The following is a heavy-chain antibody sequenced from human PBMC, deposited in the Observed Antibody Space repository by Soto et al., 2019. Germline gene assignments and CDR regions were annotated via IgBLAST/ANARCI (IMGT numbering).Heavy chain of an antibody. CDR1: GGSISSYY. Sequence: PSETLSLTCTVSGGSISSYYWSWIRQPAGKGLEWIGRIYTSGSTNYNPSLKSRVTMSVDTSKNQFSLKLSSVTAADTAVYYCGRSSPPYWYYGMDVWGQGTTVTVSS. J-gene: IGHJ6*02. CDR3: GRSSPPYWYYGMDV. D-gene: IGHD6-6*01. V-gene: IGHV4-4*07. CDR2: IYTSGST.